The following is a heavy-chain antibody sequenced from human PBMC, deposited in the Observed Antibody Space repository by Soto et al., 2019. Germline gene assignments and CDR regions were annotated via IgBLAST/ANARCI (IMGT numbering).Heavy chain of an antibody. V-gene: IGHV3-30-3*01. D-gene: IGHD6-19*01. Sequence: QVQLVESGGGVVQPVRSLRLSCAASGFTFSSYAMHWVRQAPGKGLEWVAVISYDGSNKYYADSVKGRFTISRDNSKNTLYLQMNRLRAEDTAVYYSARGSGDSSGWYTGDYWGQGTLVTVSS. J-gene: IGHJ4*02. CDR1: GFTFSSYA. CDR2: ISYDGSNK. CDR3: ARGSGDSSGWYTGDY.